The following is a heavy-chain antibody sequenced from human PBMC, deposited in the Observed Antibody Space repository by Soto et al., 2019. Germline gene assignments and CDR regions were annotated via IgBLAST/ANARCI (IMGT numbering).Heavy chain of an antibody. D-gene: IGHD3-22*01. J-gene: IGHJ4*02. CDR2: ISYDGSNK. CDR3: AKSLRRYYYDSSGYSGFDY. CDR1: GFTFSSYG. V-gene: IGHV3-30*18. Sequence: GGSLRLSCAASGFTFSSYGMHWVRQAPGKGLEWVAVISYDGSNKYYADSVKGRFTISRDNSKNTLYLQMNSLRAEDTAVYYCAKSLRRYYYDSSGYSGFDYWGQGTLVTVSS.